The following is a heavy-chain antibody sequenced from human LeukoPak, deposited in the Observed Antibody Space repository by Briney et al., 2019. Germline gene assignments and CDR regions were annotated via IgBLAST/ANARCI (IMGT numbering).Heavy chain of an antibody. CDR1: GFTFSSYA. Sequence: PGRSLRLSCAASGFTFSSYAMHWVRQAPGKGLEWVAVISYDGSNKYYADSVKGRFTISRDNSKNTLYLQMNSLRAEDTAVYYCARGSDDYSNRYFDYWGQGTLVTVSS. CDR2: ISYDGSNK. D-gene: IGHD4-11*01. J-gene: IGHJ4*02. V-gene: IGHV3-30*04. CDR3: ARGSDDYSNRYFDY.